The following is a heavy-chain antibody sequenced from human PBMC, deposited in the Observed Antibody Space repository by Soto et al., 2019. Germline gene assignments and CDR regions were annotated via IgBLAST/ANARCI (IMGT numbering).Heavy chain of an antibody. CDR3: ATSVPSIYDYIWGSYRFFDY. D-gene: IGHD3-16*02. CDR1: GYTLTELS. CDR2: FDPEDGEK. J-gene: IGHJ4*02. V-gene: IGHV1-24*01. Sequence: GASVKVYCKVSGYTLTELSMHWVRQAPGKGLEWMGGFDPEDGEKIYAQKFQGRVTMTEDTSTDTAYMELSSLRSEDTAVYYCATSVPSIYDYIWGSYRFFDYWGQGTLVTVSS.